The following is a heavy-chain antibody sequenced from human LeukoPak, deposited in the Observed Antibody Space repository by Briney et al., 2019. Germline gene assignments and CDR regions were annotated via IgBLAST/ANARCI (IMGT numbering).Heavy chain of an antibody. CDR1: GGTFSSYA. CDR2: IIPIFGTA. D-gene: IGHD6-19*01. V-gene: IGHV1-69*01. CDR3: ARDLGSGWYYFDY. Sequence: SVKVPCKASGGTFSSYAISWVRQAPGQGLEWMGGIIPIFGTANYAQKFQGRVTITADESTSTAYMELSSLRSEDTAVYYCARDLGSGWYYFDYWGQGTLVTVSS. J-gene: IGHJ4*02.